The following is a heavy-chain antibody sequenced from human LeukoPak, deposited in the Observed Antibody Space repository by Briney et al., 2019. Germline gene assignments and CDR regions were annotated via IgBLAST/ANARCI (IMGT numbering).Heavy chain of an antibody. CDR3: ATLVREAGAYYFDY. Sequence: PGGSLRLSCAASGFTFSRYSMNWVRQAPGKGLEWVSSISSSSSYIYYADSAKGRFTISRDNAKNSLYLQMNSLRAEDTAVYYCATLVREAGAYYFDYWGQGTLVTVSS. V-gene: IGHV3-21*01. J-gene: IGHJ4*02. D-gene: IGHD6-19*01. CDR1: GFTFSRYS. CDR2: ISSSSSYI.